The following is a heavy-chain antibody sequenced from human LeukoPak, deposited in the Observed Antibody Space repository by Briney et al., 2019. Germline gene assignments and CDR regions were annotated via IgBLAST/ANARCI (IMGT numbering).Heavy chain of an antibody. CDR3: AKDPQVVDQWELLDRGDY. CDR1: GFTFSSYA. CDR2: ISGSGGST. V-gene: IGHV3-23*01. D-gene: IGHD1-26*01. J-gene: IGHJ4*02. Sequence: GGSLRLSCAASGFTFSSYAMSWVRQAPGKGLEWVSAISGSGGSTYYADSVKGRFTISRDNSKNTLYLQMNSLRAEDTAVYYCAKDPQVVDQWELLDRGDYWGQGTQVTVSS.